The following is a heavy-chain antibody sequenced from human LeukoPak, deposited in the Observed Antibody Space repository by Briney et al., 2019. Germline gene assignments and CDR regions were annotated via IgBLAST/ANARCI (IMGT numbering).Heavy chain of an antibody. J-gene: IGHJ4*02. V-gene: IGHV4-34*01. CDR3: ARGLSGTVVRRPDY. Sequence: SETLSPTCAVYGGSLSGYYWSWIRQPPGKGLEWIGEINHSGSTNYNPSLKSRVTISVDTSKNQFSLKVRSVTAADTAVYYCARGLSGTVVRRPDYWGQGTLVTVSS. CDR1: GGSLSGYY. CDR2: INHSGST. D-gene: IGHD4-23*01.